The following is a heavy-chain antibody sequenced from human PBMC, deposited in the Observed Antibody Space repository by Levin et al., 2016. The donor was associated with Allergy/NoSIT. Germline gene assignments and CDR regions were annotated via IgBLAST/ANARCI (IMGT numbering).Heavy chain of an antibody. D-gene: IGHD6-19*01. CDR3: ALNVAGSLDY. Sequence: GESLKISCQPSGYSFSSYWIAWVRQMPGKGLEWMGKIEPSDSKITYTPSFQGHVTISFDASTSTAYLRWGSLQASDTAMYYCALNVAGSLDYWGQGTLVTVSS. CDR1: GYSFSSYW. V-gene: IGHV5-10-1*01. CDR2: IEPSDSKI. J-gene: IGHJ4*02.